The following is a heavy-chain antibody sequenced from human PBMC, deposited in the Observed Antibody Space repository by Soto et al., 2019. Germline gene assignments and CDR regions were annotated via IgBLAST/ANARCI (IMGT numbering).Heavy chain of an antibody. Sequence: ASVKVSCRAAGYTFTSCAMHCVCQAPGQRLEWMGWINAGNGNTKYSQKFQGRVTITRDTSASTAYMELSSLRSEDTAVYYCASGAILSDYGDYLHSNYYYYYGMDVWGQGTTVPVSS. J-gene: IGHJ6*02. V-gene: IGHV1-3*01. D-gene: IGHD4-17*01. CDR1: GYTFTSCA. CDR2: INAGNGNT. CDR3: ASGAILSDYGDYLHSNYYYYYGMDV.